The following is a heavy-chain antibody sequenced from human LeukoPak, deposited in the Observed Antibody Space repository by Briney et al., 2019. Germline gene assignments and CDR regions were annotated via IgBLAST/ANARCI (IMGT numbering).Heavy chain of an antibody. J-gene: IGHJ4*02. CDR1: GFTFSSYG. Sequence: PGGSLRLSCAASGFTFSSYGMHWVRQAPGKGLEWVAVIWYDGSNKYYADSVKGRFTISRDNSKNTLYLQMHSLRAEDTAVYYCATDHFMDFGVVITPSFDYWGQGTLVTVSS. CDR3: ATDHFMDFGVVITPSFDY. D-gene: IGHD3-3*01. CDR2: IWYDGSNK. V-gene: IGHV3-33*01.